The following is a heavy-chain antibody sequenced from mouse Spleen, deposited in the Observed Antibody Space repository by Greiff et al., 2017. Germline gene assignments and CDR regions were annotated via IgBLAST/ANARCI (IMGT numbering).Heavy chain of an antibody. CDR1: GFTFSSYA. V-gene: IGHV5-9*04. CDR3: ARHGDYDLLDAMDY. D-gene: IGHD2-4*01. CDR2: ISSGGGNT. J-gene: IGHJ4*01. Sequence: EVKLVESGGGLVKLGGSLKLSCAASGFTFSSYAMSWVRQTPEKRLEWVATISSGGGNTYYPDSVKGRFTISRDNAKNTLYLQMSSLKSEDTAMYYCARHGDYDLLDAMDYWGQGTSVTVSS.